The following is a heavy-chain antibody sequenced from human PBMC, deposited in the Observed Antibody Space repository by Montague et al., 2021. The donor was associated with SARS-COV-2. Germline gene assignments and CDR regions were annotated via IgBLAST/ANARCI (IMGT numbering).Heavy chain of an antibody. CDR2: IYYSGST. CDR3: ARLGIAVAGTGFDY. CDR1: GGSISSSSYS. D-gene: IGHD6-19*01. Sequence: SETLSLTCTVSGGSISSSSYSWGWIRQPPGKGLEWIGIIYYSGSTYYNPSLKSRVTVSVDTSKNQFSLKLRSVTAADTAVYHCARLGIAVAGTGFDYWGQGTLVTVSS. J-gene: IGHJ4*02. V-gene: IGHV4-39*01.